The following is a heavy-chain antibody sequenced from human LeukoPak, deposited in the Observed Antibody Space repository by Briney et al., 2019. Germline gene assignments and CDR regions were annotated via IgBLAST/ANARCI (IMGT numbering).Heavy chain of an antibody. CDR2: ISWNSGSI. J-gene: IGHJ4*02. Sequence: PGGSLRLSCAASGFTVDDYAMHWVRQAPGKGLEWVSGISWNSGSIGYADSVKGRFTISRDNAKNSLYLQMNSLRAEDTALYYCAKDIARSSSWYYFDYWGQGTLVTVSS. D-gene: IGHD6-13*01. V-gene: IGHV3-9*01. CDR3: AKDIARSSSWYYFDY. CDR1: GFTVDDYA.